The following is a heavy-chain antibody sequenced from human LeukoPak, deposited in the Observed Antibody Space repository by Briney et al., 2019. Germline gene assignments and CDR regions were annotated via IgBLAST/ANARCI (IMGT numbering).Heavy chain of an antibody. CDR2: ISGSGGST. CDR1: GFTFSSYA. D-gene: IGHD4-17*01. J-gene: IGHJ4*02. CDR3: ARGRGDEYGDYDY. V-gene: IGHV3-23*01. Sequence: SGGSLRLSCAASGFTFSSYAMSWVRQAPGKGLEWVSAISGSGGSTYYADSVKGRFTISRDNSKNTLYLQMNSLRAEDTAVYYCARGRGDEYGDYDYWGQGTLVTVSS.